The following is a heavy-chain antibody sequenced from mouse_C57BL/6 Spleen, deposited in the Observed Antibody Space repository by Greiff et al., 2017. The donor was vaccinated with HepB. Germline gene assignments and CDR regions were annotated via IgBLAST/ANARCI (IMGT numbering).Heavy chain of an antibody. CDR3: ARIGGSSGDVDY. D-gene: IGHD3-2*02. CDR1: GFSLTSYA. V-gene: IGHV2-9-1*01. Sequence: VMLVESGPGLVAPSQSLSITCTASGFSLTSYAISWVRQPPGKGLEWLGVICTGGGTNYNSALNCRLSISKDNSKSKVFLKMNSLQTEDTARYSCARIGGSSGDVDYWGQGTTLTVSS. CDR2: ICTGGGT. J-gene: IGHJ2*01.